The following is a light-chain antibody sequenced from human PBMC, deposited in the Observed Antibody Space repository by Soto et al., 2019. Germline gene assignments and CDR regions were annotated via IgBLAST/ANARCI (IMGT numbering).Light chain of an antibody. Sequence: QSVLTQPPSASGTPGQRVTISCSGSSSNIGSNYVYWYQQLPGTAPKLLIYRTNQRPSGVPDRFSASRSGTSGSLAISGLQSEDEADYYCAAWDDSLSGWVFGGGTKLTVL. CDR2: RTN. CDR1: SSNIGSNY. V-gene: IGLV1-47*01. J-gene: IGLJ3*02. CDR3: AAWDDSLSGWV.